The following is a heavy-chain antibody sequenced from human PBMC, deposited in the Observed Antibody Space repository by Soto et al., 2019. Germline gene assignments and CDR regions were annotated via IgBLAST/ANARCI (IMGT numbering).Heavy chain of an antibody. CDR2: IYGDGNT. CDR3: TATNGGPYYYYGMDV. CDR1: GFTVISTY. Sequence: EVQLMDSGGGLIQPGGSLRLSCAASGFTVISTYMSWVRQAPGKGLEWVSVIYGDGNTYYADSVKGRFTISRDKSKNTLVLQMNSLRADDTAVYYCTATNGGPYYYYGMDVWGQGTTVTVSS. J-gene: IGHJ6*02. V-gene: IGHV3-53*01. D-gene: IGHD2-15*01.